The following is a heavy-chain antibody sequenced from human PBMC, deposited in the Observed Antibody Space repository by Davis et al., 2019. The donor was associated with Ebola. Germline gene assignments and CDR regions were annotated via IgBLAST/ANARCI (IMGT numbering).Heavy chain of an antibody. CDR2: ISSRSYSI. CDR1: GFTFSTYS. J-gene: IGHJ6*04. V-gene: IGHV3-21*01. Sequence: PGGSLRLSCAASGFTFSTYSMNWVRQAPGKGLEWVSSISSRSYSIYYADSVKGRFTISRDNAKNSLCLQMNNLRAEDTAVYFCARSNVWGKGTTVTVSS. CDR3: ARSNV.